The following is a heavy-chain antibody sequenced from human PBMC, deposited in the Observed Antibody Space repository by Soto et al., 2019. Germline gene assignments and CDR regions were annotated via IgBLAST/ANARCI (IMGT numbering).Heavy chain of an antibody. J-gene: IGHJ3*02. D-gene: IGHD1-7*01. CDR2: FDPEDGET. V-gene: IGHV1-24*01. Sequence: ASVKVSCKVSGYTLTELSMHWVRQAPGKGLEWMGGFDPEDGETIYAQKFQGRVTMTEDTSTDTAYLEMSSLRSEDTAVYYCATSEPLRGPETPGNWNYERAFDIWGQGTMVTVSS. CDR1: GYTLTELS. CDR3: ATSEPLRGPETPGNWNYERAFDI.